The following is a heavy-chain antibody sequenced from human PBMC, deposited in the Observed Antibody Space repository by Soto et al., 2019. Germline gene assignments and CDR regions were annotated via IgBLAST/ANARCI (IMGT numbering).Heavy chain of an antibody. CDR2: IYHSGST. V-gene: IGHV4-4*02. D-gene: IGHD6-19*01. CDR1: GGSISSSSW. J-gene: IGHJ4*02. Sequence: PSETMSVTCAVAGGSISSSSWWSWVRQPPGKGLEWIGEIYHSGSTNYNPSLKSRVTISVDTSKNQFSLKLSSVTAADTAVYYCARLLAVAGRDYWGQGTLVTVSS. CDR3: ARLLAVAGRDY.